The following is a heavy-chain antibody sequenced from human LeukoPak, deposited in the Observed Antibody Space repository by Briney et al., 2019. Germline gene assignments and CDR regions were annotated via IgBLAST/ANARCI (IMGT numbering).Heavy chain of an antibody. D-gene: IGHD2-2*01. J-gene: IGHJ6*02. CDR3: ARVVVPAAMGGMDV. CDR2: IYYSGST. V-gene: IGHV4-59*01. CDR1: GVSISSYY. Sequence: SETLSLTCTVSGVSISSYYWSWIRQPPGKGLEWVGYIYYSGSTNYNPSLKSRVTISVDTSKNQFSLKLSSVTAADTAVYYCARVVVPAAMGGMDVWGQGTTVTVSS.